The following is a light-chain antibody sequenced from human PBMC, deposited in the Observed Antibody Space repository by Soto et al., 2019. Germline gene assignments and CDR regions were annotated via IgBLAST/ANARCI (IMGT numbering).Light chain of an antibody. CDR3: QQLDRMPIT. J-gene: IGKJ5*01. CDR2: DAS. Sequence: GDRGTIRCRASQSISKWLAWYEQKPGKAPKLLIYDASSLESGVPSRFSGSGSGTEFILTISSRQPADVAPYYCQQLDRMPITFGQGTRLEIK. CDR1: QSISKW. V-gene: IGKV1-5*01.